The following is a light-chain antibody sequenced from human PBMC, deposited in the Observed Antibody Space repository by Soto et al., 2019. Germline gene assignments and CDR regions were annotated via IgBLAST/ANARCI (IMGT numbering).Light chain of an antibody. V-gene: IGLV1-47*01. Sequence: QSVLTQPPSASGTPGQRVTISCSGSSSNIGSNYVYWYQQLPGTAPKLLISRNNQRPSGVPDRFSGSKSGTSASLAISGLRSEDESDYYCAAWDDSLSALFGGGTKPPS. CDR3: AAWDDSLSAL. CDR1: SSNIGSNY. CDR2: RNN. J-gene: IGLJ3*02.